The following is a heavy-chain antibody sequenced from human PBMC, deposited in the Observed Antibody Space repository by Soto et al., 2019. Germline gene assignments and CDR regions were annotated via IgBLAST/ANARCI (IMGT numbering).Heavy chain of an antibody. Sequence: EVQLLESGGGLVQPGGSLRLSCAASGFTFSSYAMNWVRQAPGKGLEWVSVISGSGGSTYYADSVKGRFTISRDNSKNTLYRQMKSLRAEDTAVYYCAKRPTGWYFDLWGRGTLVTVSS. CDR2: ISGSGGST. J-gene: IGHJ2*01. V-gene: IGHV3-23*01. CDR1: GFTFSSYA. CDR3: AKRPTGWYFDL.